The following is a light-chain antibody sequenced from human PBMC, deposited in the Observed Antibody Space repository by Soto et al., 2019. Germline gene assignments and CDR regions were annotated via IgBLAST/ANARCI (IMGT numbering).Light chain of an antibody. CDR2: DDS. J-gene: IGLJ1*01. V-gene: IGLV1-51*01. CDR3: GSWDSSLSAYV. CDR1: SSNIGGNS. Sequence: HSVLTQPPSVSAAPGQTVTISCCGSSSNIGGNSVSWYQQLPGTAPKLLIYDDSKRPSGIPDRFSGSKSGTSATLGITGFQTGDEADYYCGSWDSSLSAYVFGTGTKVTVL.